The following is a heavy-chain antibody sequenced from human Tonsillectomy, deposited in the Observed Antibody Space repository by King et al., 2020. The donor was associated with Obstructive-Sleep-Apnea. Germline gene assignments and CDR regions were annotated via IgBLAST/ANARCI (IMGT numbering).Heavy chain of an antibody. CDR3: AKDQGEYFGVGAFDI. D-gene: IGHD3-10*01. V-gene: IGHV3-9*01. J-gene: IGHJ3*02. CDR2: IIWRGDRI. Sequence: VQLVESGGGFAQPGRSLTLSCAASGFTFDDSAMHWVRQVPGKGLEWVSSIIWRGDRIAYADSVKGRFTISRDNAKNSLFLQMNSLRREDTAFYYCAKDQGEYFGVGAFDIWGQGTMVTVSS. CDR1: GFTFDDSA.